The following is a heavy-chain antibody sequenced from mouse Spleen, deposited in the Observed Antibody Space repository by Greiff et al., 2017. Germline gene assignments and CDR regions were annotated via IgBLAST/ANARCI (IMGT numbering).Heavy chain of an antibody. CDR2: IYPSDSET. V-gene: IGHV1-61*01. Sequence: QVQLQQPGAELVRPGSSVKLSCKASGYTFTSYWMDWVKQRPGQGLEWIGNIYPSDSETHYNQKFKDKATLTVDKSSSTAYMQLSSLTSEDSAVYYCARWGPYYGAYWGQGTLVTVSA. CDR1: GYTFTSYW. J-gene: IGHJ3*01. D-gene: IGHD1-1*01. CDR3: ARWGPYYGAY.